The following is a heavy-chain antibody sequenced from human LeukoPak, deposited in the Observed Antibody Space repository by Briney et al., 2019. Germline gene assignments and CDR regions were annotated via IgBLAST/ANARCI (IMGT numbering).Heavy chain of an antibody. Sequence: GGSLRLSCEASGFTFSSYAMSWVRQAPGKGLAWVSVISSSADSTYCADSVKGRFTISRDNSKNTLFLQMNSLRAEDTAVYYCAKPLEKYTYGGNFDYWGQGILVTVSS. CDR1: GFTFSSYA. J-gene: IGHJ4*02. D-gene: IGHD4-23*01. V-gene: IGHV3-23*01. CDR2: ISSSADST. CDR3: AKPLEKYTYGGNFDY.